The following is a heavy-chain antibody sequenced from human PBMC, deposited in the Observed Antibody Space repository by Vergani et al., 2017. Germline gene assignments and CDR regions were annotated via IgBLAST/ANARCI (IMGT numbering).Heavy chain of an antibody. Sequence: QVQLVESGGGVVQPGRSLRLSCAASGFTFSSYGMHWVRQAPGKGLEWVAVISYDGSNKYYADSVKGRFTISIDNSKNTLYLQMNSLRAEDTAVYYCAKDSGSGSYYYGMDVWGQGTTVTVSS. V-gene: IGHV3-30*18. CDR1: GFTFSSYG. J-gene: IGHJ6*02. CDR2: ISYDGSNK. CDR3: AKDSGSGSYYYGMDV. D-gene: IGHD3-10*01.